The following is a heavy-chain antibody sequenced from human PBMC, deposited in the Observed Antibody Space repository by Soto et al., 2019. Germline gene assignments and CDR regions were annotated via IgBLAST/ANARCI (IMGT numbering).Heavy chain of an antibody. J-gene: IGHJ6*03. CDR2: IYYSGST. Sequence: SETPLTCTVSGGSISSSSYYWGWIRQPPGKGLEWIGSIYYSGSTYYNPSLKSRVTISVDTSKNQFSLKKSSVTAADTAVYYCARLRGYCSSTSCPYYYMDVWGKGTTVTVSS. V-gene: IGHV4-39*01. CDR1: GGSISSSSYY. CDR3: ARLRGYCSSTSCPYYYMDV. D-gene: IGHD2-2*01.